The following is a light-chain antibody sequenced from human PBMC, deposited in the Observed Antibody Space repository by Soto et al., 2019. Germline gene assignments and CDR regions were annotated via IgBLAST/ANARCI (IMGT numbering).Light chain of an antibody. J-gene: IGKJ1*01. CDR3: QQSYSTPWT. CDR2: AAS. CDR1: QSIRSY. V-gene: IGKV1-39*01. Sequence: DIQMTQSPSSLSASVGDRVTITRRESQSIRSYLNWYQQTQGKAPKLXIYAASSLQSGVPPRFSGSGAGTDCTLTISSLQPEDFETDYCQQSYSTPWTFGQGTKVDIK.